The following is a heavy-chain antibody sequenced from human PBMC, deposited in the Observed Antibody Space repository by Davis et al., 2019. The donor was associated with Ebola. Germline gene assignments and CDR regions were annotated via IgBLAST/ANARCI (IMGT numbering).Heavy chain of an antibody. D-gene: IGHD2-2*01. CDR2: IGASGTST. J-gene: IGHJ4*02. V-gene: IGHV3-21*01. CDR3: ARDRSCSSTSCYLDY. CDR1: GFTFSSYW. Sequence: GGSLRLSCAASGFTFSSYWMSWVRQAPGKGLEWVSGIGASGTSTSYADSVKGRFTISRDNAKNSLYLQMNSLRAEDTAVYYCARDRSCSSTSCYLDYWGQGTLVTVSS.